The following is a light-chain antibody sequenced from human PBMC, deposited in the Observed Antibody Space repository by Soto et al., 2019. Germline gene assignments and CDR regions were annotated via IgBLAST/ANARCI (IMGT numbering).Light chain of an antibody. CDR2: CXA. CDR1: HSVNNAY. Sequence: IVVTQSPGTLALSRGYRAPLSXRASHSVNNAYLVWSQVKPGXAPRRXXACXASMATGSPDRLSGRGFVTDFPLTISRLEPEYFAVYYCQHSGDVRWTFGQGTKVDIK. J-gene: IGKJ1*01. CDR3: QHSGDVRWT. V-gene: IGKV3-20*01.